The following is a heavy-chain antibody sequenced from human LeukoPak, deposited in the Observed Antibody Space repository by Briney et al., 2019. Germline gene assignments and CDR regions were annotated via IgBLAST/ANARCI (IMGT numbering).Heavy chain of an antibody. Sequence: GGSLRLSCAASGFTFSSYAMSWVRQAPGKGLEWVSTISGGGGTTYYADSVTGRFTISRDNSKNTLYLQMNSLRAEDTAVYYCAKGFRGYFDWLLSLFDYWGQGTLVTVSS. V-gene: IGHV3-23*01. CDR2: ISGGGGTT. J-gene: IGHJ4*02. CDR1: GFTFSSYA. CDR3: AKGFRGYFDWLLSLFDY. D-gene: IGHD3-9*01.